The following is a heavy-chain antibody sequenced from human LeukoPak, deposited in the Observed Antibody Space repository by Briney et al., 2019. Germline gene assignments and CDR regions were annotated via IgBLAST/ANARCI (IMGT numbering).Heavy chain of an antibody. CDR2: IGTAGDT. J-gene: IGHJ4*02. CDR3: ARVAKERVGGVYYFDY. D-gene: IGHD1-1*01. V-gene: IGHV3-13*01. Sequence: PGGSLRLSCAASGFTFSDYDMHWVRQATGKGLEWVSAIGTAGDTYYTGSVKGPFTISRENAKNSLYLQMNSLRAGDTAVYYCARVAKERVGGVYYFDYWGQGTLVTVSS. CDR1: GFTFSDYD.